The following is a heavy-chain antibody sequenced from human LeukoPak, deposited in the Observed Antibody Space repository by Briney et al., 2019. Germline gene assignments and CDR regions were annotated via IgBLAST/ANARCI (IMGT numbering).Heavy chain of an antibody. CDR2: INPNSGGT. Sequence: ASVKVSCKASGYTFTGYYMHWVRQAPGRGLEWMGRINPNSGGTNYAQKFQGRVTMTRDTSISTAYMELSRLRSDDTAVYYCARGRDGYNYLDAFDIWGQGTMVTVSS. CDR1: GYTFTGYY. D-gene: IGHD5-24*01. J-gene: IGHJ3*02. V-gene: IGHV1-2*06. CDR3: ARGRDGYNYLDAFDI.